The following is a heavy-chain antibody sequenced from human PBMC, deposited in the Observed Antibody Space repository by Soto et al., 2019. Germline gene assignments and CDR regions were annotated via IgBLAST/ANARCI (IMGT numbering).Heavy chain of an antibody. D-gene: IGHD2-8*01. Sequence: LRLSCAASGFTFSSYGMHWVRQAPGKGLEWVAVIWYDGSNKYYADSVKGRFTISRDNSKNTLYLQMNSLRAEDTAVYYCARDSCTNGICYTYWFDPWGQGTLVTVSS. CDR2: IWYDGSNK. J-gene: IGHJ5*02. CDR1: GFTFSSYG. V-gene: IGHV3-33*01. CDR3: ARDSCTNGICYTYWFDP.